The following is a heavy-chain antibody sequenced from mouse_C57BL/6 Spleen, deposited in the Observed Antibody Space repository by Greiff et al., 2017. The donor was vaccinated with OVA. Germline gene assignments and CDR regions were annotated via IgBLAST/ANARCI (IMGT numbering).Heavy chain of an antibody. D-gene: IGHD2-4*01. Sequence: EVQLQQSGPELVKPGASVKMSCKASGYTFTDYNMPWVKQSHGKSLEWIGSINPNNGGTSYNQKFKGKATLTVNKSSSTAYMELRSLTSEDSAVYYGASYDDDEGWYFDVWGTGTTVTVSS. V-gene: IGHV1-22*01. CDR3: ASYDDDEGWYFDV. CDR2: INPNNGGT. CDR1: GYTFTDYN. J-gene: IGHJ1*03.